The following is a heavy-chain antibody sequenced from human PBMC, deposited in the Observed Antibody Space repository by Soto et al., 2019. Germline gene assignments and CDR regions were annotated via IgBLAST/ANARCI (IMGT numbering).Heavy chain of an antibody. V-gene: IGHV4-30-4*01. J-gene: IGHJ4*02. Sequence: SETLSLTCTVSGGSISSGDYYWSWIRQPPGKGLEWIGYIYYSGSTNYNPSHKSRVTISVDTSKNQFSLKLSSVTAADTAVYYCAKSPPGVCISTSCYLDYWGQGTLVTVSS. D-gene: IGHD2-2*01. CDR2: IYYSGST. CDR1: GGSISSGDYY. CDR3: AKSPPGVCISTSCYLDY.